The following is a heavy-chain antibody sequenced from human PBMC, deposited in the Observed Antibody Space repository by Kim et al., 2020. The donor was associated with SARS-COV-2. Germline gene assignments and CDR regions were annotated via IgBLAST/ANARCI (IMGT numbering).Heavy chain of an antibody. V-gene: IGHV4-34*01. CDR1: GGSFSGYY. CDR2: INHSGST. J-gene: IGHJ4*02. CDR3: ARWDAWGLIDY. D-gene: IGHD3-16*01. Sequence: SETLSLTCAVYGGSFSGYYWSWIRQPPGKGLEWIGEINHSGSTNYNPSLKSRVTISVDTSKNQFSLKLSSVTAADTAVYYCARWDAWGLIDYWGQGTLVTVSS.